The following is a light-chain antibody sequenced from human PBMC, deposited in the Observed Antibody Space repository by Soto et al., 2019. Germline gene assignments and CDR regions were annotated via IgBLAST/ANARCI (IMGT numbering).Light chain of an antibody. CDR3: FSAADNAYV. V-gene: IGLV3-27*01. J-gene: IGLJ1*01. CDR2: KDT. Sequence: SYELTQPSSVSVSPGQTARITCSGDVLTKKYARWFQQKPGQAPVLIIYKDTERPSGIPERCSGSSSVTTVTLTISGAQVEDEDDYYCFSAADNAYVFGTGTKLTVL. CDR1: VLTKKY.